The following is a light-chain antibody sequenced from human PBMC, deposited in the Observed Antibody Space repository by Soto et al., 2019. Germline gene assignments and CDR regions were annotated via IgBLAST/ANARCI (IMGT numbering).Light chain of an antibody. CDR2: GVS. CDR1: RSDIGSYNY. CDR3: ISYTDSGTSYV. J-gene: IGLJ1*01. V-gene: IGLV2-14*01. Sequence: QSVLTQPASVSGSPGQSITISCSGTRSDIGSYNYVAWYQQFPGKTPKILIYGVSNRPSGVSSRFSGSKSGNTASLTISGLQAEDEADYYCISYTDSGTSYVFGSGTNVTVL.